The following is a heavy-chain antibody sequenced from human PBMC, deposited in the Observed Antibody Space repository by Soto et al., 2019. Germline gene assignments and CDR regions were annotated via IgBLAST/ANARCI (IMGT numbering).Heavy chain of an antibody. V-gene: IGHV5-10-1*01. J-gene: IGHJ5*02. Sequence: ESLTISCTCSGHSFTRYWISWVRQMPGEGLEWMGRIDPSDSYTNYSPSFQGHVTISADKSISTAYLQWSSLKASDTAMYYCAITGTPTAPVWFDPWGQGTLVTVSS. CDR3: AITGTPTAPVWFDP. CDR2: IDPSDSYT. CDR1: GHSFTRYW. D-gene: IGHD1-7*01.